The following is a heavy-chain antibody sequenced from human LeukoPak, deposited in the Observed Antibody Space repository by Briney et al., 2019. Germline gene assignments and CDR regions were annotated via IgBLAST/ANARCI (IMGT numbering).Heavy chain of an antibody. Sequence: ASVKVSCKASGGTFSSYAISWVRQAPGQGLEWMGGIIPIFGTANYAQKIQGRVTITADESTSTAYMELSSLRSEDTAVYYCARDNQKYYYDSSGYYYWGQGTLVTVSS. CDR3: ARDNQKYYYDSSGYYY. D-gene: IGHD3-22*01. V-gene: IGHV1-69*01. CDR1: GGTFSSYA. CDR2: IIPIFGTA. J-gene: IGHJ4*02.